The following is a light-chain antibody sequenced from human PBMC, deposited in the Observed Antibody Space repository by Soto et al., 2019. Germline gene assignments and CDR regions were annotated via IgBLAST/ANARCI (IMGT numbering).Light chain of an antibody. CDR3: LQHNSYPLT. V-gene: IGKV1-17*01. J-gene: IGKJ4*01. CDR2: VAS. Sequence: RVTITAPSSQSISNRLAWYQQKPGKAPKRLIYVASSLQSGVPSRFSGSGSGTQFTLTISSLQPEDFATYYCLQHNSYPLTFGGGTKVDIK. CDR1: QSISNR.